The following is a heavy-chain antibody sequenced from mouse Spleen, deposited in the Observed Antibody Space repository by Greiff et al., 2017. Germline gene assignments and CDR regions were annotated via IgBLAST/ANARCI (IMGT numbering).Heavy chain of an antibody. CDR3: ARGTYYSYYFAY. Sequence: EVQVVESGGGLVKPGGSLKLSCAASGFTFSSYTMSWVRQTPAKRLEWVATISSGGGNTYYPDSVKGRFTISRDNARNTLYLQMSSLRSEDTAMYYCARGTYYSYYFAYWGQGTLVTVSA. J-gene: IGHJ3*01. CDR1: GFTFSSYT. CDR2: ISSGGGNT. D-gene: IGHD2-12*01. V-gene: IGHV5-9*04.